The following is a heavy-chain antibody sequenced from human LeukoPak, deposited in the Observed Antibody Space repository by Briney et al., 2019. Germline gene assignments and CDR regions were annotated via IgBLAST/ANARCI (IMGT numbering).Heavy chain of an antibody. V-gene: IGHV4-61*01. J-gene: IGHJ2*01. CDR1: GGSISSSSYY. CDR2: IYYSGST. D-gene: IGHD3-3*01. Sequence: PSETLSLTCTVSGGSISSSSYYWSWIRQPPGKGLEWIGYIYYSGSTNYNPSLKSRVTISVDTSKNQFSLKLSSVTAADTAVYYCARQGFWSGCIPDWYFDLWGRGTLVTVSS. CDR3: ARQGFWSGCIPDWYFDL.